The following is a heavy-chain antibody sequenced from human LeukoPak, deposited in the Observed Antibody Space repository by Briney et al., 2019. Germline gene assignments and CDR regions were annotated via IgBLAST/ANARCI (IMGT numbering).Heavy chain of an antibody. CDR1: GYTFTSYG. CDR3: ARDYFADTSGENYFDY. CDR2: ISAYNGNT. J-gene: IGHJ4*02. V-gene: IGHV1-18*01. D-gene: IGHD5-18*01. Sequence: ASVKVSCKASGYTFTSYGISWVRQAPGQGLEWMGWISAYNGNTNYAQKLQGRVTMTTDTSTSTAYMELRSLRSDDTAVYYCARDYFADTSGENYFDYRGQGTLVTVSS.